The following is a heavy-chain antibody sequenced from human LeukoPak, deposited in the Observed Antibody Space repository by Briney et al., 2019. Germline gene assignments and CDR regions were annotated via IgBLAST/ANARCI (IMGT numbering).Heavy chain of an antibody. CDR2: FYVGGAT. CDR1: GFSVTNNY. Sequence: GGSLRLSCAVSGFSVTNNYMSWVRQAPGKGLEWVSVFYVGGATYYADSVKGRFTISRDNSENTLYLQMKSLRAEDTAVYYCARGDGYNFFDYWGPGTLVTVSS. J-gene: IGHJ4*02. V-gene: IGHV3-53*01. D-gene: IGHD5-24*01. CDR3: ARGDGYNFFDY.